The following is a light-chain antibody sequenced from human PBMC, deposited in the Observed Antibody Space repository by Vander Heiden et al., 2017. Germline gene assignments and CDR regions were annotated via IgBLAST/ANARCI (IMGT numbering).Light chain of an antibody. J-gene: IGKJ2*01. CDR2: GAS. Sequence: EIVMTQSPATLSVSPGERATLSCRASQNIRTNLAWYHQKPGQSPRLLIYGASTRATGFPARFSGSGSGTEFTLSISSLQSEDVAVYYCQQYNNWPPRYTFGQGTKLEIK. V-gene: IGKV3-15*01. CDR3: QQYNNWPPRYT. CDR1: QNIRTN.